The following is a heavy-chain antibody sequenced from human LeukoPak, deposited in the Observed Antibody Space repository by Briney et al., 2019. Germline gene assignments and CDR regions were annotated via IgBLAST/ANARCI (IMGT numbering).Heavy chain of an antibody. CDR3: AKVHAVTFGGVTVR. CDR2: ISGSGGRT. V-gene: IGHV3-23*01. CDR1: GFTFSSYA. Sequence: GGSLRLSCAASGFTFSSYAMNWVRQAPGKGLEWVSDISGSGGRTYYADAVKGRFTISRDNSKNTLYLQMNSLRAEDTAVYYCAKVHAVTFGGVTVRWGQGTLVTVSS. J-gene: IGHJ4*02. D-gene: IGHD3-16*01.